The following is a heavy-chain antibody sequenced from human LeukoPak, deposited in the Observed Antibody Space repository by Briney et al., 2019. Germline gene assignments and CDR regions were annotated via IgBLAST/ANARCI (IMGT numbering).Heavy chain of an antibody. Sequence: GGSLRLSCSASGFTFTAYSMNWFRLAPGKGLQWVSYIDRTSSNIYYADSVKGRFTISRDNAKNSLYLQMDSLRAEDTAVYYCARDVHPRYYLPDYWGQGTLVTVSS. CDR3: ARDVHPRYYLPDY. CDR1: GFTFTAYS. D-gene: IGHD1-26*01. J-gene: IGHJ4*02. V-gene: IGHV3-48*04. CDR2: IDRTSSNI.